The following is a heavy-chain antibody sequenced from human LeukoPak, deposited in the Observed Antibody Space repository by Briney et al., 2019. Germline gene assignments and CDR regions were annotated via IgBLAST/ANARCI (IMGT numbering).Heavy chain of an antibody. CDR2: IYYSGST. V-gene: IGHV4-39*07. Sequence: PSETLSLTCTVSGGSISSSSYYWGWIRQPPGKGLEWIGSIYYSGSTYYNPSLKSRVTISVDTSKNQFSLKLSSVTAADTAVYYCARIGYSSSWYGFDYWGQGTLVTVSS. J-gene: IGHJ4*02. CDR1: GGSISSSSYY. CDR3: ARIGYSSSWYGFDY. D-gene: IGHD6-13*01.